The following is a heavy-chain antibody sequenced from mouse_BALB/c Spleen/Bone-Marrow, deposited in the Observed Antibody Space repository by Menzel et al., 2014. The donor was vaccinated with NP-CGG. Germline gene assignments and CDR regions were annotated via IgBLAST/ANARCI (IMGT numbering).Heavy chain of an antibody. CDR1: GYTLTSYW. J-gene: IGHJ4*01. CDR3: ARGYYVMDY. CDR2: INPSSGYT. V-gene: IGHV1-7*01. Sequence: QVQPQQSGAELAKPGASVKMSCKASGYTLTSYWMHWVKQRPGQGLEWIGYINPSSGYTEFNQRFKDKATLTADRSSSTAYMQLSSLTSEDSAVYYCARGYYVMDYWGQGTSVTVSS.